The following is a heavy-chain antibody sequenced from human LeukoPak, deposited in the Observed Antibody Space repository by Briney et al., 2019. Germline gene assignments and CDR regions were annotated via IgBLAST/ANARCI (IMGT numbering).Heavy chain of an antibody. J-gene: IGHJ3*02. Sequence: SETLSLTCTVSGGSISSSSYYWGWIRQPPGKGLEWIGSIYYSGSTYYNPSLKSRVTISVDTSKNQFSLKLSSVTAADTAVYYCARVASSREVDAFDIWGQGTMVTVSS. V-gene: IGHV4-39*01. CDR3: ARVASSREVDAFDI. D-gene: IGHD6-6*01. CDR2: IYYSGST. CDR1: GGSISSSSYY.